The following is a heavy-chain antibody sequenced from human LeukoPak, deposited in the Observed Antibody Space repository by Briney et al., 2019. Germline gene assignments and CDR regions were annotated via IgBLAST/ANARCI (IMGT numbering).Heavy chain of an antibody. D-gene: IGHD2-8*01. V-gene: IGHV5-51*01. CDR2: IYPGDSDT. CDR1: GYSFTSYW. Sequence: GESLKISCKGSGYSFTSYWIGWVRQMPGKGLEWMGIIYPGDSDTRYSPSFQGQVTISADMSISTAYLQWSSLKASDTAMYYCARPGYCTNGVCEYYFDYWGQGTLVTVSS. CDR3: ARPGYCTNGVCEYYFDY. J-gene: IGHJ4*02.